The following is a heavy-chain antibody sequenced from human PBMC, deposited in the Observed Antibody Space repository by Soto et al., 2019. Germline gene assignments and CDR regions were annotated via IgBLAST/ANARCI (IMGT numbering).Heavy chain of an antibody. Sequence: VASVKVSCKASRYTFISYDINWVRQATGQGLEWMGWMNPKSANTGYAQKFQGRVTMTRNTSIGTAYMELSSLRSEDTAVYYCARSPSWETTVTPYYFDYWG. J-gene: IGHJ4*01. D-gene: IGHD4-4*01. CDR3: ARSPSWETTVTPYYFDY. CDR1: RYTFISYD. V-gene: IGHV1-8*01. CDR2: MNPKSANT.